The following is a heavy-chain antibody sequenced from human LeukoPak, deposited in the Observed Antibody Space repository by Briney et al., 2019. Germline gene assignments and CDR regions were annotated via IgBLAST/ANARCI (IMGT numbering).Heavy chain of an antibody. Sequence: PGGSLRLSCAASGVDSSSYGMSWGRQAPGKGLEWVSYITSSGIIYYADPVKGRFTISRDNAKNSLFLQMNSLRDEDTAVYYCARRTRSSESHSFDYWGQGTLVTVSS. CDR3: ARRTRSSESHSFDY. J-gene: IGHJ4*02. D-gene: IGHD3-10*01. CDR1: GVDSSSYG. CDR2: ITSSGII. V-gene: IGHV3-48*02.